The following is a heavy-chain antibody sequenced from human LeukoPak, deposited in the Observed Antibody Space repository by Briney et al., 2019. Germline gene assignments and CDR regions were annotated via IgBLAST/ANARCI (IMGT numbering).Heavy chain of an antibody. J-gene: IGHJ4*02. CDR2: IRSNLYGGTP. CDR3: TSEVVTWDY. D-gene: IGHD4-23*01. V-gene: IGHV3-49*04. CDR1: GFTFGDYA. Sequence: GGSLRLSCTASGFTFGDYAMTRVRQAPGKGLEWVGFIRSNLYGGTPEYAASVKGRFTISRDDSNSIAYLEMDSLKTEDTAVYYCTSEVVTWDYWGQGTLVTVSS.